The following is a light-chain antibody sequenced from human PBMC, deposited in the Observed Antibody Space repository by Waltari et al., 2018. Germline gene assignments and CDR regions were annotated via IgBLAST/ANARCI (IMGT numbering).Light chain of an antibody. CDR3: MQALQTPVT. CDR2: LGS. CDR1: QSLLHSDGKHH. J-gene: IGKJ4*01. V-gene: IGKV2-28*01. Sequence: IVMTQSPLSLPVTPGEPASIPCRSSQSLLHSDGKHHLDWYLQKPGQSPQVLIYLGSNRASGVPDRFSGSGSGTDFTLKISRVEAEDVGVYYCMQALQTPVTFGGGTKVEI.